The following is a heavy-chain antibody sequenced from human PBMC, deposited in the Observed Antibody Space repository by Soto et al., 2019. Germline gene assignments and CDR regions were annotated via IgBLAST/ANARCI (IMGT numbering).Heavy chain of an antibody. V-gene: IGHV3-21*01. CDR2: ISSSSSYI. J-gene: IGHJ4*02. D-gene: IGHD3-16*01. CDR3: ARDHMITFGGVHIRQYYFDY. CDR1: GFTFRSYG. Sequence: GGSQRLSCAASGFTFRSYGMNWVRQAPGKGLEWVSSISSSSSYIYYADSVKGRFTISRDNAKNSLYLQMNSLRAEDTAVYYCARDHMITFGGVHIRQYYFDYWGQGTLVTVSS.